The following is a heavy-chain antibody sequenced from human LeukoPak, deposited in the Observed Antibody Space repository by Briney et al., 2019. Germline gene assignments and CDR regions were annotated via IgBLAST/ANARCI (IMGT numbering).Heavy chain of an antibody. V-gene: IGHV3-48*01. Sequence: GGSLRLSCAASGFTFSSYSMNWVRQAPGKGLEWVSYISSSSIIYYADSVKGRFTISRDNAKNSLNLQMNSLRAEDTAVYYCASLTGYYRYYYYMDVWGKGTTVTVSS. CDR2: ISSSSII. D-gene: IGHD3-9*01. CDR3: ASLTGYYRYYYYMDV. J-gene: IGHJ6*03. CDR1: GFTFSSYS.